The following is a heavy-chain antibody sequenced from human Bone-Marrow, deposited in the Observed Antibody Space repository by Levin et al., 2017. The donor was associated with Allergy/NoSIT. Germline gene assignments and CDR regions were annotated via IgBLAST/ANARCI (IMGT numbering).Heavy chain of an antibody. D-gene: IGHD3-10*01. CDR2: INHSGST. CDR3: ARGGLLWFGDQRRFDP. J-gene: IGHJ5*02. V-gene: IGHV4-34*01. CDR1: GGSFSGYY. Sequence: PSETLSLTCAVYGGSFSGYYWSWIRQPPGKGLEWIGEINHSGSTNYNPSLKSRVTISVDTSKNQFSLKLSSVTAADTAVYYCARGGLLWFGDQRRFDPWGQGTLVTVSS.